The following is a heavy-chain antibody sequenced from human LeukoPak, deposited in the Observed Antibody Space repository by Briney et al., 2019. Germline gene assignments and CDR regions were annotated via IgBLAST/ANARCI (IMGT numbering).Heavy chain of an antibody. CDR1: GFTFSSYS. V-gene: IGHV3-21*01. CDR2: ISSSSSYI. CDR3: ASLDSSGYQIDY. J-gene: IGHJ4*02. D-gene: IGHD3-22*01. Sequence: GGSLRLSCVASGFTFSSYSMNWVRQAPGKGLEWVSSISSSSSYIYYADSVKGRFTISRDNAKNSLYLQMNSLRAEDTAVYYCASLDSSGYQIDYWGQGTLVTVSS.